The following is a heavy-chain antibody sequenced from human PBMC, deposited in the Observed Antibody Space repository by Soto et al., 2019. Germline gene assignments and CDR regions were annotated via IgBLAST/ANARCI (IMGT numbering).Heavy chain of an antibody. D-gene: IGHD2-15*01. CDR2: ISGSGGST. V-gene: IGHV3-23*01. Sequence: GGSLRLSCAASGFTFSSYAMSWVRQAPGKGLEWVSAISGSGGSTYYADSVKGRFTISRDNSKNTLYLQMNSLRAEDTAVYYCAIVERFCSGGSCYSGPFGYFDYWGQGTLVTVSS. J-gene: IGHJ4*02. CDR3: AIVERFCSGGSCYSGPFGYFDY. CDR1: GFTFSSYA.